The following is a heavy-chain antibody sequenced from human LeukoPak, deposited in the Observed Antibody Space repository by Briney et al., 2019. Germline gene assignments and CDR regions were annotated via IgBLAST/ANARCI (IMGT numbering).Heavy chain of an antibody. V-gene: IGHV3-7*01. D-gene: IGHD3-10*01. Sequence: GGSPRLSCAASGFTFSSYWMSWVRQAPGKGLEGVANIKQDGSEKYYVDSVKGRFNIYRDNAKNSLYLKMNSLRAEDTAVYYCAKDGTMGFGELLWAYYYYYMDVWGKGTTVTISS. CDR2: IKQDGSEK. J-gene: IGHJ6*03. CDR1: GFTFSSYW. CDR3: AKDGTMGFGELLWAYYYYYMDV.